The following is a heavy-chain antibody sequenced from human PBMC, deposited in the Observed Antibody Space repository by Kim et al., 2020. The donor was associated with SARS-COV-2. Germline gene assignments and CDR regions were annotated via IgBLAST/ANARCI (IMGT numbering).Heavy chain of an antibody. V-gene: IGHV3-30*07. CDR3: ARDGPYCSGGSCNTDY. D-gene: IGHD2-15*01. J-gene: IGHJ4*02. Sequence: SVKGRFTISRDNSKNTLYLQMNSLRAEDTAVYYCARDGPYCSGGSCNTDYWGQGTLVTVSS.